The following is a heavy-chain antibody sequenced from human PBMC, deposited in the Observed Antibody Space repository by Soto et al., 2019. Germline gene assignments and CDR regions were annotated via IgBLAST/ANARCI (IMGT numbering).Heavy chain of an antibody. V-gene: IGHV3-23*01. CDR3: AKDRGSIHFEY. CDR1: GFTFSTYA. D-gene: IGHD3-10*01. CDR2: VSNSGDRT. Sequence: DVLLLESAGGLVQPGGSLRLSCAASGFTFSTYAMSWVRQAPGEGLEWVATVSNSGDRTYYAASVKGRFTISRDNSKNTVYLQMSSLRPEDTAVYYCAKDRGSIHFEYWGQGTLVAVSS. J-gene: IGHJ4*02.